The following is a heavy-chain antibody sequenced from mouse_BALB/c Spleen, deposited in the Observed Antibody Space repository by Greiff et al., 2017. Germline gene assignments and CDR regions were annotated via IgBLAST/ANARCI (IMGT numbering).Heavy chain of an antibody. CDR1: GYAFSSYW. CDR3: ACGPNRAMDY. J-gene: IGHJ4*01. V-gene: IGHV1-80*01. D-gene: IGHD1-1*02. CDR2: IYPGDGDT. Sequence: QVQLQQSGAELVRPGSSVKISCKASGYAFSSYWMNWVKQRPGQGLEWIGQIYPGDGDTNYNGKFKGKATLTVDKSSSTAYMQLSSLTSEDSAVYFCACGPNRAMDYWGQGTSVTVSS.